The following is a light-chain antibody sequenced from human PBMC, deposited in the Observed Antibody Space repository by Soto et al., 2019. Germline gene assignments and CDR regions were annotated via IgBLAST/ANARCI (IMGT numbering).Light chain of an antibody. CDR2: EVN. CDR3: SSYTSSTTYV. V-gene: IGLV2-14*01. CDR1: SSDVGGYNY. Sequence: QSVLTQPASVSGSPGQSITISCTGTSSDVGGYNYVSWYQQYPGKAPKLIVYEVNNRPSGVSGRFSGSKSGNTASLTISGLLADDEAEYYCSSYTSSTTYVFGTGTKLTVL. J-gene: IGLJ1*01.